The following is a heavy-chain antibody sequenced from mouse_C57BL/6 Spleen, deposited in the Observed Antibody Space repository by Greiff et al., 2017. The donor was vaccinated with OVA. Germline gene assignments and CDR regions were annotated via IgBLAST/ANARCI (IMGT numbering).Heavy chain of an antibody. CDR3: ARRGLYGSSHWYFDV. J-gene: IGHJ1*03. D-gene: IGHD1-1*01. CDR1: GYTFTSYW. CDR2: IDPSDSYT. V-gene: IGHV1-69*01. Sequence: QVQLQQPGAELVMPGASVKLSCKASGYTFTSYWMHWVKQRPGQGLEWIGEIDPSDSYTNYNQKFKGKSTLTVDKSSSTAYMQLSSLTSEDSAVYYCARRGLYGSSHWYFDVWGTGTTVTVSS.